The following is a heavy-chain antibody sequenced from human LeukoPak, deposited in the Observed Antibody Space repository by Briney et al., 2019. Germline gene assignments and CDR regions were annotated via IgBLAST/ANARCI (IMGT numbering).Heavy chain of an antibody. V-gene: IGHV4-30-4*02. D-gene: IGHD2-15*01. Sequence: KTSETLSLTCTVSGGSISSGDYYWSWIRQPPGKGLEWIGYIYYSGSTYYNPSLKSRVTISVDTSKNQFSLNLRSVTAADTAVYYCTRSDYSTYFNYWGPGTLVTVSS. CDR1: GGSISSGDYY. J-gene: IGHJ4*02. CDR2: IYYSGST. CDR3: TRSDYSTYFNY.